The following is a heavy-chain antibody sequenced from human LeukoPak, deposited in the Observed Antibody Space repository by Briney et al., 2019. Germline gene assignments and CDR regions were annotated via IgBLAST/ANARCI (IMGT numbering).Heavy chain of an antibody. CDR2: ISGSGGST. D-gene: IGHD6-13*01. CDR1: GFTFSSYA. Sequence: GGSLRLSCAASGFTFSSYAMSWVRQAPGKGLEWVSAISGSGGSTYYADSVKGRFTISRDNSKNTLYLQMNSLRAEDTAVYYCATLGIYSSRTGYWGQGTLVTVSS. CDR3: ATLGIYSSRTGY. V-gene: IGHV3-23*01. J-gene: IGHJ4*02.